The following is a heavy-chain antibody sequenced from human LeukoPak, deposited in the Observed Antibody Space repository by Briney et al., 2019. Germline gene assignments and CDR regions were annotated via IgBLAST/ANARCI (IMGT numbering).Heavy chain of an antibody. D-gene: IGHD5-24*01. V-gene: IGHV1-24*01. J-gene: IGHJ4*02. CDR1: GYTLTELS. Sequence: GASVRLSCKVSGYTLTELSMHWVRQAPGKGLEWMGGFDPEDGETIYAQKFQGRVTMTEDTSTDTAYMELSSLRSEDTAVYYCATLPEKRWLPPQDYYFDYWGQGTLVSVSS. CDR2: FDPEDGET. CDR3: ATLPEKRWLPPQDYYFDY.